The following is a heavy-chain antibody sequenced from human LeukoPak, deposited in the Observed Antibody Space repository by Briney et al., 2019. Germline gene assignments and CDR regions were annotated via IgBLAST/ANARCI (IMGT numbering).Heavy chain of an antibody. D-gene: IGHD3-10*01. J-gene: IGHJ6*02. CDR1: GFTVSSKY. V-gene: IGHV3-53*01. CDR2: LYSGETT. CDR3: ARLGSYYDMDV. Sequence: PGGSLRLSCAASGFTVSSKYMSWVRQAPGKGLEWVSLLYSGETTYYADSVKGRFTISRDNSENTLYLQMNSLRAEDTAVYYCARLGSYYDMDVWGPGTTVTVSS.